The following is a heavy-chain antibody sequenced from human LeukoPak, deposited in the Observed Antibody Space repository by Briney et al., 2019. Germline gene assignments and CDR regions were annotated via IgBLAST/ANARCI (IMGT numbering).Heavy chain of an antibody. Sequence: GGSLRLSCAASGFTFSSYGMHWVRQAPGKGLEWVAFIRYDGSNKYYADSVKGRFTISRDNSKNTLYLQMNSLRAEDTAVYYCARGMISISQPLYFDYWGQGTLVTVSS. CDR3: ARGMISISQPLYFDY. V-gene: IGHV3-30*02. CDR1: GFTFSSYG. J-gene: IGHJ4*02. D-gene: IGHD3-9*01. CDR2: IRYDGSNK.